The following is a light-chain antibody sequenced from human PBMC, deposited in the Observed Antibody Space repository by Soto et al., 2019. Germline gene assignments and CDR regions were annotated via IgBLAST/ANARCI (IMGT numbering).Light chain of an antibody. J-gene: IGKJ1*01. Sequence: IVLTQSPGTLSLSLGEKATFSCRASQSVSSSLAWYQQKPGQAPRLRIYGASSRATGIPDRFSGSGSGTDFTLTISRLEPEDFGVYYCQQYGSSPRTFGQGTKVDIK. CDR3: QQYGSSPRT. CDR1: QSVSSS. CDR2: GAS. V-gene: IGKV3-20*01.